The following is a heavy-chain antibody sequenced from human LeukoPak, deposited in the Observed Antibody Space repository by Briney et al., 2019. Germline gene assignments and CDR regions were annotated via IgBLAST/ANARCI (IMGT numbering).Heavy chain of an antibody. CDR1: GFTFSSYE. CDR3: ARAVGRLSYSSSWSTWFDP. Sequence: SGGSLRLSCAPSGFTFSSYEMNWVRQAPGKGLGWGSYISSSGSTIYYADSVKGRFTISRDNAKNSLYLQLNSLRAEDTAVYYCARAVGRLSYSSSWSTWFDPWGQGTLVTVSS. V-gene: IGHV3-48*03. D-gene: IGHD6-13*01. CDR2: ISSSGSTI. J-gene: IGHJ5*02.